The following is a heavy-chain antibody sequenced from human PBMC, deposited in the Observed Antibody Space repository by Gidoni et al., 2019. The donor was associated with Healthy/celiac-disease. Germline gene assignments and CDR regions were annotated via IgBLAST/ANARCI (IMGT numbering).Heavy chain of an antibody. D-gene: IGHD3-3*01. CDR1: GSTFSRYP. Sequence: QVQLMQSGAAVPKPGSSVTVSCKVSGSTFSRYPLSWLRQSPGQGLERMGGIISIFGTANYAQKFHGRVTITADESTSTAYMEMSSLRSEDTAVYYCARYEREFGVVIMPPYGMDVWGQGTTVTVSS. J-gene: IGHJ6*02. CDR3: ARYEREFGVVIMPPYGMDV. V-gene: IGHV1-69*01. CDR2: IISIFGTA.